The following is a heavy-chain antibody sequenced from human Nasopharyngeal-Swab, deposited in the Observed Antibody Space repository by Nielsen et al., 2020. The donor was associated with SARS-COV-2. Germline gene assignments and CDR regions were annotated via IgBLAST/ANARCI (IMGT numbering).Heavy chain of an antibody. J-gene: IGHJ4*02. CDR2: TYPGYPET. CDR1: GATFTNEW. V-gene: IGHV5-51*01. Sequence: GGPLRPSCQVSGATFTNEWIGWVPQMPGKGLDYMGITYPGYPETGYRPSFQARVTIPADKSISTAYLQWSSLKASDTAMYYCARGLLAADGIFDYWGQGTLVTVSS. D-gene: IGHD6-13*01. CDR3: ARGLLAADGIFDY.